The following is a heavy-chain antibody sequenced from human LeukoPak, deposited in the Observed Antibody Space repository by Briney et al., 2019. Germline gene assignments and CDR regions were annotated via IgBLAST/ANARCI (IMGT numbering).Heavy chain of an antibody. CDR3: AKNNILTGYDLYYFDY. Sequence: GESLRLSCAASGFAFTSYALSWVRQTPGKRLEWVSAISGSGGSTYYADSVKGRFTISRDNFKNTLYLQMNSLRAEDTAVYYCAKNNILTGYDLYYFDYWGQGTLVTVSS. V-gene: IGHV3-23*01. CDR1: GFAFTSYA. D-gene: IGHD3-9*01. CDR2: ISGSGGST. J-gene: IGHJ4*02.